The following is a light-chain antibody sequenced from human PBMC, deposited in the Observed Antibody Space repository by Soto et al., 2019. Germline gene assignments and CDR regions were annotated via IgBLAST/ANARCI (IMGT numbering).Light chain of an antibody. CDR3: QQRSIWPIT. Sequence: EIVLTQSPATLSLSPGERATVSCRASQSVYNYLAWYQQKPGQTPRLLIYDASNRATGIPARFSGSGSGTDFTLTISSLEPEDFAVYYCQQRSIWPITCGQGTRLEIK. J-gene: IGKJ5*01. CDR2: DAS. V-gene: IGKV3-11*01. CDR1: QSVYNY.